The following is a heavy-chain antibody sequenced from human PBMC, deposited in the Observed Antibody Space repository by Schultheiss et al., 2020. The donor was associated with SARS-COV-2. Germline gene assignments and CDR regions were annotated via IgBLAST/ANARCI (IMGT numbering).Heavy chain of an antibody. J-gene: IGHJ4*02. Sequence: GGSLRLSCAASGFTFNNYWMSWVRQAPGKGLEWVANIKQDGSEKYYVDSVKGRFTISRDNAKNSLYLQMNSLRVEDTAVYYCARDGYHGLGTIDYWGQGTLVTVSS. CDR1: GFTFNNYW. D-gene: IGHD3-10*01. CDR3: ARDGYHGLGTIDY. V-gene: IGHV3-7*01. CDR2: IKQDGSEK.